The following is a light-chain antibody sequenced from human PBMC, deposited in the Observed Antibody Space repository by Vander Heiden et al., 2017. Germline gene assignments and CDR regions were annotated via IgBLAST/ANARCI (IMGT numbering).Light chain of an antibody. Sequence: QPALTQPASVSGSPGQSITISCTGTSSDVGRFNLVSWYQQLPGKVPEVVIYEVTKRPSWVSNRFSGAKSGNTASLTISGLQAEDEADYYCVSYAGRLYVFGTGTTVTVL. CDR2: EVT. J-gene: IGLJ1*01. V-gene: IGLV2-23*02. CDR1: SSDVGRFNL. CDR3: VSYAGRLYV.